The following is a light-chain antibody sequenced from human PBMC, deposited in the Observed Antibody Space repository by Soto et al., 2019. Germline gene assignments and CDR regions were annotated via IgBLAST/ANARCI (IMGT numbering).Light chain of an antibody. CDR3: QHYNNWPIT. V-gene: IGKV3-15*01. CDR1: QSVSTT. J-gene: IGKJ5*01. Sequence: EIVLTQSPATLSLSIGQGSSLSCRASQSVSTTVAWYHQKPRQAPRLLVYGTSTRATGVPDRFSGSGSGTDFTLTISSLQAADFAVYHCQHYNNWPITFGQGTRLEIK. CDR2: GTS.